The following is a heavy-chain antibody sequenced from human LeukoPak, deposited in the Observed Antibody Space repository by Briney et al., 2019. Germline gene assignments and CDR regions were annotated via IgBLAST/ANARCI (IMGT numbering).Heavy chain of an antibody. D-gene: IGHD3-10*01. V-gene: IGHV1-18*01. CDR2: ISAYNGNT. CDR1: GYTFTSYG. CDR3: AIGRITMVRGVTPFDY. Sequence: ASVKVSCKASGYTFTSYGISWVRQAPGQGLEWLGWISAYNGNTNYAQKLQGRVTMTTDTSTCTAYMELRSLRSDDTAVYYCAIGRITMVRGVTPFDYWGQGTLVTVSS. J-gene: IGHJ4*02.